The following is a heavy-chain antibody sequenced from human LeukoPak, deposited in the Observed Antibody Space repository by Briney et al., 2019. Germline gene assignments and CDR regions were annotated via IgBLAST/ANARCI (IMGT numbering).Heavy chain of an antibody. J-gene: IGHJ4*02. CDR1: GFTFSSYG. D-gene: IGHD4-11*01. CDR2: ISYDGSNK. CDR3: AKAPLYSNYLDY. Sequence: GGSLRLSCAASGFTFSSYGMHWVRQAPGKGLEWVAVISYDGSNKYYADSVKGRFTISRDNSKNTLYLQMNSLRAEDAAVYYCAKAPLYSNYLDYWGQGTLVTVSS. V-gene: IGHV3-30*18.